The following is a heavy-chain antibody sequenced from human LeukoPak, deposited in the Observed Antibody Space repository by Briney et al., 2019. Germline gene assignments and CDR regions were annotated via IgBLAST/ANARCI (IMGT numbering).Heavy chain of an antibody. J-gene: IGHJ4*02. V-gene: IGHV1-8*01. CDR3: AKGYGGCGTTYDY. D-gene: IGHD1-7*01. Sequence: ASVKVSCKASGYTFTSYDINWVRQASGQGLEWMGWMNPNRGNTGYAQKFQGRVTMTRNTSITTAYMELSSLRSEATAVYYCAKGYGGCGTTYDYWGQGPLVTVSS. CDR1: GYTFTSYD. CDR2: MNPNRGNT.